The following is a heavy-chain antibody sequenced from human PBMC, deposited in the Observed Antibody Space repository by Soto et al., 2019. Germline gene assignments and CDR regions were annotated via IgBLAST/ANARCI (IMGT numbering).Heavy chain of an antibody. V-gene: IGHV3-33*01. Sequence: QVQLVESGGGVVQPGRSLRLSCAASGFTFSRYGMHWVRQAPGKGLEWVAVIWYDGSNKYYADSVKGRFTVSRDNSKNTLYLQIDSLRAEDTAVYYCARGTGNYYYGMDVWGQGTTVTVSS. J-gene: IGHJ6*02. CDR1: GFTFSRYG. CDR3: ARGTGNYYYGMDV. CDR2: IWYDGSNK.